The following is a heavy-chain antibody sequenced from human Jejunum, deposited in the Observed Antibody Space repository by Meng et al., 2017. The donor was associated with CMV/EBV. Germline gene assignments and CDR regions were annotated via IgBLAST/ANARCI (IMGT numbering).Heavy chain of an antibody. CDR1: GFTFSSYW. V-gene: IGHV3-7*01. D-gene: IGHD2-2*01. Sequence: SGFTFSSYWMSGVRQAPGKGLEWVANMNQDGSEIYYVDSLKGRFTISRDNAKNSLYLQMNSLRTEDTAVYYCARRRMPAAANYFDCWGQGTLVTVSS. CDR3: ARRRMPAAANYFDC. J-gene: IGHJ4*02. CDR2: MNQDGSEI.